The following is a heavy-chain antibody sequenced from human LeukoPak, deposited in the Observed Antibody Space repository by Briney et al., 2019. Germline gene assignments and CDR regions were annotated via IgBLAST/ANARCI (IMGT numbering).Heavy chain of an antibody. Sequence: ASVKVSCKASGGTFSSDAISWVRQAPGQGLEWMGGIIPIFGTANYAQKFQGRVTITADESTSTAYMELSSLRSEDTAVYYCAREGYSSSWYFDYWGQGTLVTVSS. CDR2: IIPIFGTA. CDR3: AREGYSSSWYFDY. CDR1: GGTFSSDA. V-gene: IGHV1-69*13. D-gene: IGHD6-13*01. J-gene: IGHJ4*02.